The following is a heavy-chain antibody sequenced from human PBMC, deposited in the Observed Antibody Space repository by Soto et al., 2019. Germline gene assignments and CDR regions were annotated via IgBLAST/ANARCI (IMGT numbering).Heavy chain of an antibody. Sequence: SVKVSCKASGGTFSSYAISWVRQAPGQGLEWMGGIIPIFGTANYAQKFQGRVTITAGESTSTAYMELSSLSSEDTAVYYLSRVDMVAEPAGQASDTRAISSSFDPWGQGTLVTVSS. CDR3: SRVDMVAEPAGQASDTRAISSSFDP. CDR1: GGTFSSYA. V-gene: IGHV1-69*13. CDR2: IIPIFGTA. J-gene: IGHJ5*02. D-gene: IGHD2-2*03.